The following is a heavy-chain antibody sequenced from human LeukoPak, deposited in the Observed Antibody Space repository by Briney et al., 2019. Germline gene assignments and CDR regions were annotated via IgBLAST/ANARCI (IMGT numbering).Heavy chain of an antibody. CDR3: ARGRCSGGSCYTRRAFDI. D-gene: IGHD2-15*01. CDR2: IYYSGST. J-gene: IGHJ3*02. Sequence: PSETLSLTCTVSGGSISSSSYYWGWIRQPPGKGLEWIGSIYYSGSTYYNPPLKSRVTISVDTSKNQFSLKLSSVTAADTAVYYCARGRCSGGSCYTRRAFDIWGQGTMVTVSS. CDR1: GGSISSSSYY. V-gene: IGHV4-39*01.